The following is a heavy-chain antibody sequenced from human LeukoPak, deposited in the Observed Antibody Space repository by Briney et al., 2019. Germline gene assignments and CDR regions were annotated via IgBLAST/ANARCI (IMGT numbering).Heavy chain of an antibody. V-gene: IGHV3-15*01. CDR3: TTYQPPNYDYVWGSYRSGDYFDY. CDR1: GFSFTNAW. J-gene: IGHJ4*02. D-gene: IGHD3-16*02. Sequence: GGSLRLSCAASGFSFTNAWMSWVRQAPGKGLEWVGRIKSKTDGGTTDYAAPVKGRFTISRDDSKNTLYLQMNSLKTEDTAVYYCTTYQPPNYDYVWGSYRSGDYFDYWGQGTLVTVSS. CDR2: IKSKTDGGTT.